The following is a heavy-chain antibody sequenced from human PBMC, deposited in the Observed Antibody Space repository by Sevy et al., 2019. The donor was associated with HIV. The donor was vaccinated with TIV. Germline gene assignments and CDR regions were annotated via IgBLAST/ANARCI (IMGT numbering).Heavy chain of an antibody. Sequence: GGSLRLSCAASGFTFSSYGMHWVRQAPGKGLEWVAVISYTGSTKYYADSVKGRFTISRDNSKNTLYLQMNSPRAEETAVYYCAKEITPRTASTLDIWGHGTMVTVSS. V-gene: IGHV3-30*18. CDR1: GFTFSSYG. CDR2: ISYTGSTK. J-gene: IGHJ3*02. CDR3: AKEITPRTASTLDI. D-gene: IGHD2-15*01.